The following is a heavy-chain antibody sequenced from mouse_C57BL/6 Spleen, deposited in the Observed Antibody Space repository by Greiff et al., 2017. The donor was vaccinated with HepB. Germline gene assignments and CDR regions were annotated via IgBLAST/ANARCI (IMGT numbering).Heavy chain of an antibody. J-gene: IGHJ1*03. Sequence: VQLQQSGAELARPGASVKLSCKASGYTFTSYGISWVKQRTGQGLEWIGEIYPRSGNTYYNEKFKGKATLTADKSSSTAYMELRSLTSEDSAVYFWARRDYGNYYWYFDVWGTGTTVTVSS. V-gene: IGHV1-81*01. CDR1: GYTFTSYG. CDR3: ARRDYGNYYWYFDV. D-gene: IGHD2-1*01. CDR2: IYPRSGNT.